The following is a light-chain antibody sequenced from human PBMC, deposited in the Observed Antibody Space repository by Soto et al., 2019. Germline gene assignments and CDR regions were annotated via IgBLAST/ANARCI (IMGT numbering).Light chain of an antibody. CDR1: QSVSSK. CDR2: DAS. V-gene: IGKV3-11*01. J-gene: IGKJ5*01. Sequence: EIVMTQSPATLSVSPGERATLSCRASQSVSSKVAWYQQKPGQAPRLLISDASNRATGIPARFSGSGSGTDFTLTISSLEPEDFAVYYCHQRQYWPPITFGQGTRLEIK. CDR3: HQRQYWPPIT.